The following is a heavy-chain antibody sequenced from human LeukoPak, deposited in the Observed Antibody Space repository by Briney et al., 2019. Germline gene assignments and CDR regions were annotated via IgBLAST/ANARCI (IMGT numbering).Heavy chain of an antibody. V-gene: IGHV4-34*01. CDR3: ARGDCSSTSCYGFDP. J-gene: IGHJ5*02. Sequence: PSETLSLTCAVYGGSFSGYYWSWIRQPPGKGLESIGEINHSGSTNYNPSLKSRVTISVDTSKNQFSLKLSSVTAADTAVYYCARGDCSSTSCYGFDPWGQGTLVTVSS. CDR2: INHSGST. CDR1: GGSFSGYY. D-gene: IGHD2-2*01.